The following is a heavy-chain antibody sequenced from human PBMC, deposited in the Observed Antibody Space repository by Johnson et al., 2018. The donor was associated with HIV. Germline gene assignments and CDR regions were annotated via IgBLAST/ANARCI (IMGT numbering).Heavy chain of an antibody. CDR2: ISYDGSNK. CDR3: NTDAFDI. J-gene: IGHJ3*02. V-gene: IGHV3-30*03. Sequence: QVQLVESGGGLVKPGGSLRLSCAASGFTFSNAWMNWVRQAPGKGLEWVAVISYDGSNKYYADSVKGRFTISRDNSKNTLYLQMNSLRAEDTAAYYCNTDAFDIWGQGTMVTVSS. CDR1: GFTFSNAW.